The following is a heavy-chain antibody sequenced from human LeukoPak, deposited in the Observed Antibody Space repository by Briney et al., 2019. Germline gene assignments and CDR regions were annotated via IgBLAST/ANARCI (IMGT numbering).Heavy chain of an antibody. CDR3: ARGIESYGDYGY. D-gene: IGHD4-17*01. CDR2: MYNSGST. J-gene: IGHJ4*02. Sequence: PSETLSLTCTVSGGSISGSYWSWLRQPPGKGLGWIAYMYNSGSTNYNPSLKSRVTISIDTSKNQFSLKLSSLTAADTAIYYCARGIESYGDYGYWGQGILVTVSS. V-gene: IGHV4-59*01. CDR1: GGSISGSY.